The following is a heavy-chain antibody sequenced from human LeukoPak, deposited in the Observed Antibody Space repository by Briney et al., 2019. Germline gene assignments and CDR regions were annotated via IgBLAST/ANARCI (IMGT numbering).Heavy chain of an antibody. CDR1: GGSISSGSYY. V-gene: IGHV4-61*02. CDR3: ARDMYYDSSGRNWFDP. J-gene: IGHJ5*02. Sequence: SQTLSLTCTVSGGSISSGSYYWSWIRQPAGKGLEWIGRIYTSGSTNYNPSPKSRVTISVDTSKNQFSLKLSSVTAADTAVYYCARDMYYDSSGRNWFDPWGQGTLVTVSS. D-gene: IGHD3-22*01. CDR2: IYTSGST.